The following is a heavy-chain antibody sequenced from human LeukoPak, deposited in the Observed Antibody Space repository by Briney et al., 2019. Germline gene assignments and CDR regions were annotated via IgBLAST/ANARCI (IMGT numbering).Heavy chain of an antibody. CDR2: INAGNGNT. J-gene: IGHJ4*02. CDR3: ARGFRLLWFGELFYLDY. V-gene: IGHV1-3*01. Sequence: ASVKVSCKASGYTFPSYAMHWVRQAPGQRLEWMGWINAGNGNTKYSQKFQGRVTITRDTSASTAYMELSSLRSEDTAVYYCARGFRLLWFGELFYLDYWGQGTLVTVSS. CDR1: GYTFPSYA. D-gene: IGHD3-10*01.